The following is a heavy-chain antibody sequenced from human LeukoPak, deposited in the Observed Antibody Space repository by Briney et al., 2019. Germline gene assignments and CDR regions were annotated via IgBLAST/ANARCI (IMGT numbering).Heavy chain of an antibody. D-gene: IGHD2-2*01. V-gene: IGHV3-33*01. J-gene: IGHJ4*02. CDR1: AFTFSSYG. Sequence: PGGSMRLSCAASAFTFSSYGMHWVRQAPGKGLEWVAVIWYDGSNKYYADSVKGRFTISRDNSKNTLYLQMNSLRAEDTAVYYCARDRGFIVVVPAAFDYWGQGTLVTVSS. CDR3: ARDRGFIVVVPAAFDY. CDR2: IWYDGSNK.